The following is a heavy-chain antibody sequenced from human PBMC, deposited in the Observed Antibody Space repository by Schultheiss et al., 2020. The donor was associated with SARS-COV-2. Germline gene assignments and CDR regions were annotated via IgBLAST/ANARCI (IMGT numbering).Heavy chain of an antibody. D-gene: IGHD2-2*01. CDR2: IYYSGAT. Sequence: SETLSLTCTVSGGSIGGYYWSWIRQPPGKGLEWIGYIYYSGATMYNPSLRSRVSMSVDTSKNQFTLQLSSVTAADTAVYYCARWGAESSPSCHGFDLWGQGTMVTVSS. CDR1: GGSIGGYY. V-gene: IGHV4-59*01. J-gene: IGHJ3*01. CDR3: ARWGAESSPSCHGFDL.